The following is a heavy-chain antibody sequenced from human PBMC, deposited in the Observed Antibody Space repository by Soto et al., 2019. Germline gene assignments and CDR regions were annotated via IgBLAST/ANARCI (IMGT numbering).Heavy chain of an antibody. CDR1: GFTFSDHY. CDR2: SRDKVHSHTT. D-gene: IGHD5-12*01. CDR3: ARGVVSTGYFDY. J-gene: IGHJ4*02. Sequence: PGGSLRLSCAASGFTFSDHYMDWVRLAPGKGLEWVGRSRDKVHSHTTEYAASVKGRFTISRGDSENSLYLQMNSLKTEDTAVYYCARGVVSTGYFDYWGQGTLVTVSS. V-gene: IGHV3-72*01.